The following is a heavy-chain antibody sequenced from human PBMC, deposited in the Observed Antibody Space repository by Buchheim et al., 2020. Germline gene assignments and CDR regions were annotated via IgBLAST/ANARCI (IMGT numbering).Heavy chain of an antibody. Sequence: EVQLVESGGGLVQPGGSLRLSCAASGFTFSSYEMNWVRQAPGKGLEWVSYIRSSGSTTYYADSVKGRFTISRDNAKNTLYLQMNSLRPDDTAFYYCVREYCSSTSYSYFDYWGQGTL. CDR3: VREYCSSTSYSYFDY. D-gene: IGHD2-2*01. V-gene: IGHV3-48*03. CDR2: IRSSGSTT. CDR1: GFTFSSYE. J-gene: IGHJ4*02.